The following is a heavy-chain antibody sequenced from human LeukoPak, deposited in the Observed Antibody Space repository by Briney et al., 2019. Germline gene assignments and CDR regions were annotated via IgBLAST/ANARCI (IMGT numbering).Heavy chain of an antibody. V-gene: IGHV3-7*01. J-gene: IGHJ6*03. CDR2: IKQDGSEK. Sequence: GGSLRLSCAASGFTFSSYWMSWVRQAPGKGLEWVANIKQDGSEKYYVDSVKGRFTVSRDNAKNSLYLHMNSLRAEDTAVYYCARDRSSGWYRYYYYYMDVWGKGTTVTVSS. CDR1: GFTFSSYW. D-gene: IGHD6-19*01. CDR3: ARDRSSGWYRYYYYYMDV.